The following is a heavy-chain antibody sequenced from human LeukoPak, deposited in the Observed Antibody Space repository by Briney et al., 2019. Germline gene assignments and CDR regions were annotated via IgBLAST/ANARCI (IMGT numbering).Heavy chain of an antibody. Sequence: GGSLRLSCAVSGFTFSGYTMHWVRQAPGKGLEWVAVISFDGSNKYYEDSVKGRFSISRDNSKNTLYLQMNSLRPDDTAIYYCARDPLWEGGQGTRVTVSS. J-gene: IGHJ4*02. CDR2: ISFDGSNK. CDR3: ARDPLWE. CDR1: GFTFSGYT. V-gene: IGHV3-30-3*01. D-gene: IGHD1-26*01.